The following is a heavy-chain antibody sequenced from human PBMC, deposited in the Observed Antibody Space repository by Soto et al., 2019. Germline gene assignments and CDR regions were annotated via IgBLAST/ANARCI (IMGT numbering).Heavy chain of an antibody. CDR3: AILDYGDNFDY. Sequence: VSGFTFSSYSMHWVRQAPGKGLEWVAVISYDGSNKYYADSVKGRFTISRDNSKNTLYLQMNSLRAEDTAVYYCAILDYGDNFDYWGQGTLVTVSS. CDR1: GFTFSSYS. CDR2: ISYDGSNK. D-gene: IGHD4-17*01. J-gene: IGHJ4*02. V-gene: IGHV3-30*03.